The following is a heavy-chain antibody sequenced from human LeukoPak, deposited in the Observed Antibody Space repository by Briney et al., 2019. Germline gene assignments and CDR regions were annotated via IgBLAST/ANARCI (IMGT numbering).Heavy chain of an antibody. Sequence: GESLQISCKGSGYSFTSYWIGWVSQMPGKGLEWMGIIYPGDSDTRYSPSFQGQVTISADKSISTAYLQWSSLKASDTAMYYCARPRRDGYNFDAFDIWGQGTMVTVSS. CDR2: IYPGDSDT. D-gene: IGHD5-24*01. V-gene: IGHV5-51*01. CDR1: GYSFTSYW. CDR3: ARPRRDGYNFDAFDI. J-gene: IGHJ3*02.